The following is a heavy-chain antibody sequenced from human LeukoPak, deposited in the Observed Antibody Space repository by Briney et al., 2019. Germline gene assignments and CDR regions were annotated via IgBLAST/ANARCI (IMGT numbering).Heavy chain of an antibody. D-gene: IGHD6-19*01. CDR3: ASSSGWYNWFDP. Sequence: PGGSLRLSCAASGFTFSSYWMSWVRQAPGKGLEWVSVIHSGGSTYYADSVKGRFTISRDNSKNTLYLQMNSLRAEDTAVYYCASSSGWYNWFDPWGQGTLVTVSS. V-gene: IGHV3-53*01. CDR2: IHSGGST. CDR1: GFTFSSYW. J-gene: IGHJ5*02.